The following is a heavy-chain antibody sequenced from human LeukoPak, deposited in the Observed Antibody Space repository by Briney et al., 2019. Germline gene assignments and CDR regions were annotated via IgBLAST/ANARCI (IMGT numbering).Heavy chain of an antibody. CDR1: GGTFSSYA. J-gene: IGHJ2*01. CDR3: ARDRRKYYYDSSGSWYFDL. V-gene: IGHV1-69*05. D-gene: IGHD3-22*01. Sequence: GASVKVSCKASGGTFSSYAISWVRQAPGQGLEWMGGIIPIFGTANYAQKFQGRVTITTDESTGTAYMELSSLRSEDTAVYYCARDRRKYYYDSSGSWYFDLWGRGTLVTVSS. CDR2: IIPIFGTA.